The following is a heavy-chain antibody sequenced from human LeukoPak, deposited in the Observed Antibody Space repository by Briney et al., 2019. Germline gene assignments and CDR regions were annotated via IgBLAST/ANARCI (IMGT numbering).Heavy chain of an antibody. CDR1: GFTFSNYA. CDR3: AREFVAGATSPSY. J-gene: IGHJ4*02. D-gene: IGHD1-26*01. V-gene: IGHV3-30-3*01. CDR2: ISYDGSNK. Sequence: GRSLRLSCAASGFTFSNYAMHWVRQTPGKGLEGVAVISYDGSNKYYAESVKGRFTISRDNSKNTLYLQMNSLRAEDTAVYYCAREFVAGATSPSYWGQGTLVTVSS.